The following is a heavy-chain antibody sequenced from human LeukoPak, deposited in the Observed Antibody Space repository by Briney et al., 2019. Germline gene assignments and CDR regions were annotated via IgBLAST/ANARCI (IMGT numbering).Heavy chain of an antibody. J-gene: IGHJ3*02. CDR2: IYSGGST. D-gene: IGHD1-14*01. V-gene: IGHV3-53*01. Sequence: GGSLRLSCAASGFTVSSNYMSWVRQAPGKGLEWVSVIYSGGSTYYADSVKGRFTISRDNSKNTLYLQMNSLRAEDTAVYYCASNPDSGAFDIWGQGTMVTVSS. CDR1: GFTVSSNY. CDR3: ASNPDSGAFDI.